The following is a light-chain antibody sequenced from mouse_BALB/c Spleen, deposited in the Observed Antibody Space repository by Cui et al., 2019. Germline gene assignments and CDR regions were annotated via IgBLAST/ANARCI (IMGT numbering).Light chain of an antibody. V-gene: IGKV12-98*01. J-gene: IGKJ2*01. CDR1: QTIGTW. CDR3: QQHYSTPYT. CDR2: AAT. Sequence: DIQMTQSPASQSASLGESVTITCLASQTIGTWLAWYQQKPGESPQLLIYAATSLADGVPSRFSGSGSGTKFSFKISSLQAEDFVSYCCQQHYSTPYTFGGGTKLEIK.